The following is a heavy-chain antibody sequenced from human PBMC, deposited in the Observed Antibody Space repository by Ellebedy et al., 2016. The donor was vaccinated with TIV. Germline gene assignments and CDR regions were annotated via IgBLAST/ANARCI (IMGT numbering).Heavy chain of an antibody. CDR1: GGSVSSGSYY. Sequence: MPSETLSLTCTVSGGSVSSGSYYWSWIRQPPGKGLEWIGYIYYSGSTKYNPSLKSRVTISVDTSNNQFSLKLSSVTAADTAAYYCARVVTSDRLTNCFDPWGQGTLVTVSS. CDR2: IYYSGST. J-gene: IGHJ5*02. D-gene: IGHD5-18*01. CDR3: ARVVTSDRLTNCFDP. V-gene: IGHV4-61*01.